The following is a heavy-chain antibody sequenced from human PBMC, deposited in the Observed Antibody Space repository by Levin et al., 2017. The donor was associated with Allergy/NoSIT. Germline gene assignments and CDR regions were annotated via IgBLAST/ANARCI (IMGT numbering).Heavy chain of an antibody. CDR3: TRGGVPMVTIDY. CDR2: ISADGNNE. J-gene: IGHJ4*02. Sequence: GESLKISCAASGFTFSTYPMHWVRQAPGKGLEWVAVISADGNNEFYVDSVKGRFIISRDNSKNTLHLQMNSLRAEDTAVYYCTRGGVPMVTIDYWGQGTLVTVSS. V-gene: IGHV3-30*03. CDR1: GFTFSTYP. D-gene: IGHD4/OR15-4a*01.